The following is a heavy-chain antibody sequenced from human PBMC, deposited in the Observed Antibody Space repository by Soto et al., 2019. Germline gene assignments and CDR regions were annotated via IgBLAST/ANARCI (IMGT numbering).Heavy chain of an antibody. CDR2: IYYSGST. CDR3: ARGDPVVVPAGEPEGDYYYYMDV. D-gene: IGHD2-2*01. Sequence: QVQLQESGPGLVKPSETLSLTCTVSGGSISSYYWSWIRQPPGKGLEWIGYIYYSGSTNYNPSLRSRGTLSVDTSKNQFSLKLSSVTAADTAVYYCARGDPVVVPAGEPEGDYYYYMDVWGKGTTVTVSS. CDR1: GGSISSYY. V-gene: IGHV4-59*01. J-gene: IGHJ6*03.